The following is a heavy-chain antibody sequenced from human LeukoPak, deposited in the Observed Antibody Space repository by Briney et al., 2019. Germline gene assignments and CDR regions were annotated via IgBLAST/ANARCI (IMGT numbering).Heavy chain of an antibody. D-gene: IGHD6-13*01. CDR1: GFTFSDYE. V-gene: IGHV3-48*03. J-gene: IGHJ6*02. Sequence: QPGGSLRLSCAASGFTFSDYEMNWVRQAPGKGLEWVSYIRSSGSAIYQADSVKGRFTISRDDARNSLYLQMNSLRAEDTAVYYCARDNIGASGTNVWGQGTTVTVSS. CDR2: IRSSGSAI. CDR3: ARDNIGASGTNV.